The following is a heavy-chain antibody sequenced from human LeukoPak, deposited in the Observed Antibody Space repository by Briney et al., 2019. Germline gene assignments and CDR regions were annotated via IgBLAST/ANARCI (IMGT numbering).Heavy chain of an antibody. CDR1: GFTFSSYA. D-gene: IGHD2-8*01. Sequence: GGSLRLSCAASGFTFSSYAMSWVRQAPGKGLEWVSAISGGGVGTYYADSVKGRFTISRDNSKNTLYLQMNSLRVEDTALYHCAKHNGGRSFDYWGQGTLVTVSS. CDR3: AKHNGGRSFDY. V-gene: IGHV3-23*01. CDR2: ISGGGVGT. J-gene: IGHJ4*02.